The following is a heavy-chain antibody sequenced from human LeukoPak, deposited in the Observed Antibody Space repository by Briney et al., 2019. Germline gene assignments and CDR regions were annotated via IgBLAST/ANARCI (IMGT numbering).Heavy chain of an antibody. CDR3: ARDDYSNYGHY. CDR1: GYSFSSGYY. D-gene: IGHD4-11*01. V-gene: IGHV4-38-2*02. CDR2: IFHSGT. Sequence: SETLSLTCAVSGYSFSSGYYWAWIRQPPGEGLEWVGSIFHSGTYYNPSLKSRVSISMDTSKNQFSLSLSSVTAADTAVYYCARDDYSNYGHYWGQGKLVTVSS. J-gene: IGHJ4*02.